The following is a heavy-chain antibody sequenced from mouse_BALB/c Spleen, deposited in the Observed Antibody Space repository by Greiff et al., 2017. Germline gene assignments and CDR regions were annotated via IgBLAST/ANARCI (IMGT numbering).Heavy chain of an antibody. CDR3: AKRFITTVVAVYYYAMDY. J-gene: IGHJ4*01. CDR2: IWGDGST. V-gene: IGHV2-6-6*01. CDR1: GFSLTNSG. D-gene: IGHD1-1*01. Sequence: QVQLKESGPGLVAPSQSLSITCTVSGFSLTNSGVHWVRKSPGKGLEWLGVIWGDGSTNYNSAFKSRLSISKDNSKSQVFLKMNSLQTDDTARYYCAKRFITTVVAVYYYAMDYWGQGTSVTVSS.